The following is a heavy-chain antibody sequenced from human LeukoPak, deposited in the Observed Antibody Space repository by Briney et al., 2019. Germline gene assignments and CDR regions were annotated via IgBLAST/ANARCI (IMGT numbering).Heavy chain of an antibody. Sequence: ASVRVSCKVSGYTLTELSMHWVRQAPGKGREWMGGFYPEDGETIYAQKFQGRVTMTEDTSADTAYMELSSLRSEDTAVYYCVTVDYDSSVPAAFDIWGQGTMVTVSS. CDR3: VTVDYDSSVPAAFDI. J-gene: IGHJ3*02. CDR2: FYPEDGET. D-gene: IGHD3-22*01. V-gene: IGHV1-24*01. CDR1: GYTLTELS.